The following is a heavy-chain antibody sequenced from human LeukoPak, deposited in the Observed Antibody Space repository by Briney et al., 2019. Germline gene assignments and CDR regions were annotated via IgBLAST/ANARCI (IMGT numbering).Heavy chain of an antibody. CDR3: AKLASGSYYVDY. J-gene: IGHJ4*02. V-gene: IGHV3-23*01. D-gene: IGHD1-26*01. CDR2: ISGSGGST. Sequence: GGSLRLSCAASGFTFSSYGMSWVRQAPGKGLEWVSAISGSGGSTYYADSVKGRFTISRDNSRNTLYLQMNSLRAEDTAVYYCAKLASGSYYVDYWGQGTLVTVSS. CDR1: GFTFSSYG.